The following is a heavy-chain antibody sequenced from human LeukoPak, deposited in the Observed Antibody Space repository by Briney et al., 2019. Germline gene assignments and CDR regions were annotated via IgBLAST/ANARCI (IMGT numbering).Heavy chain of an antibody. D-gene: IGHD3-10*01. CDR3: ARGPSGVSWYFDF. V-gene: IGHV3-7*01. Sequence: PGGSLRLSCAASGFTFSSYWMNWVRQAPGKGLEWVANINQDGSEKYYVDSVKGRFTISRDNAKNSLFLQMSSLRAEDTAVYFCARGPSGVSWYFDFWGQGTLVTVSS. J-gene: IGHJ4*02. CDR1: GFTFSSYW. CDR2: INQDGSEK.